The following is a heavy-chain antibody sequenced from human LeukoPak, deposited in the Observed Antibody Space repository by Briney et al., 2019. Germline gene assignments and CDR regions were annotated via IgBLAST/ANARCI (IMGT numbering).Heavy chain of an antibody. J-gene: IGHJ4*02. D-gene: IGHD3-22*01. CDR3: ARHDRLLLHYFDY. CDR1: GVSISSNSYY. Sequence: SETLSLTCTVSGVSISSNSYYWGWMRQPPGKGLEWIGSIYDSGSTYYNPSLKSRVTISVDTSKNQFSLKLSSVPASDTAVYYCARHDRLLLHYFDYWGQGTLVTVSS. CDR2: IYDSGST. V-gene: IGHV4-39*01.